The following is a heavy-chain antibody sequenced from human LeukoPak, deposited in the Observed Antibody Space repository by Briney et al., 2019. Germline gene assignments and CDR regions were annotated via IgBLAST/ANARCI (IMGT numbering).Heavy chain of an antibody. J-gene: IGHJ5*02. V-gene: IGHV4-39*07. CDR2: IYYSGST. CDR1: GGSISSSSYY. CDR3: ARAQGHWFDP. Sequence: SETLSLTCTVSGGSISSSSYYWGWIRQPPGKGLEWIGSIYYSGSTYYNPSLKSRVTISVDTSKNQFSLKLSSVTAADTAVYYCARAQGHWFDPWGQGTLVTVSS.